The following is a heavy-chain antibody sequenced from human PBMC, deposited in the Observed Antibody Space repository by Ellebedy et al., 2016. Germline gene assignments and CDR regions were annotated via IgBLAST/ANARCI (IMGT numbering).Heavy chain of an antibody. CDR1: GGSVSSAY. V-gene: IGHV4-59*02. CDR3: AKWNGGWYAFEV. Sequence: SETLSLTCNVSGGSVSSAYWNWIRRPPGKGLEWIGYVFHTGTTNYSPSLKSRVTMSVDTSKSQFSLRLTSVTAADTAVYYCAKWNGGWYAFEVWGQGTMVTVSS. D-gene: IGHD6-19*01. CDR2: VFHTGTT. J-gene: IGHJ3*01.